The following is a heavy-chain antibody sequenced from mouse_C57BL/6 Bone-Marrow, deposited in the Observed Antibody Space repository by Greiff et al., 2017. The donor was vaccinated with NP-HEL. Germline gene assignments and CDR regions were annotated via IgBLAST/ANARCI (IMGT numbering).Heavy chain of an antibody. Sequence: QVQLKESGAELVKPGASVKLSCKASGYTFTEYTIHWVKQRTGQGLEWIGWFYPGSGSIKYNEKFKDKATLTADKSSSTVYMELSRLTSEDSAVYFCARHGPMVTTGDWYFDVWGTGTTVTVSS. J-gene: IGHJ1*03. CDR2: FYPGSGSI. V-gene: IGHV1-62-2*01. D-gene: IGHD2-2*01. CDR3: ARHGPMVTTGDWYFDV. CDR1: GYTFTEYT.